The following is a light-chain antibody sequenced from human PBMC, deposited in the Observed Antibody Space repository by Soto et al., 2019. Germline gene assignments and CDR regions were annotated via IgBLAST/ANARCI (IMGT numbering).Light chain of an antibody. J-gene: IGLJ1*01. V-gene: IGLV2-14*01. CDR1: SSDFGAYNY. CDR3: TSYTSGSLYV. Sequence: QSVLTQPASVSGSPGQSITISCTGTSSDFGAYNYVSWYQQYPGKVPKLLIYNVGNRPSGVSNRFSGSKSGNTASLTISGLQAEDEADYFCTSYTSGSLYVFGTGTKLTVL. CDR2: NVG.